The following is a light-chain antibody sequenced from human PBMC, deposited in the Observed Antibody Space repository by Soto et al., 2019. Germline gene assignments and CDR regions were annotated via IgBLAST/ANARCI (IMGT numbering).Light chain of an antibody. V-gene: IGLV2-14*03. CDR3: SSYTGGSTNLVV. J-gene: IGLJ2*01. CDR1: SSDVGGYNY. Sequence: QSVLTQPASVSGSPGQSIAISCTRTSSDVGGYNYVSWYQQHPGKAPRLVIYDVANRPSGVSNRFSGSKSDNTASLTISGLQPEDEADYYCSSYTGGSTNLVVFGGGTKLTVL. CDR2: DVA.